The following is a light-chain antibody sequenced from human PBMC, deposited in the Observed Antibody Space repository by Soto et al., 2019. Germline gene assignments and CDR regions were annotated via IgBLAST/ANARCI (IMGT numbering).Light chain of an antibody. Sequence: SYELTQPPSVSVAPGQTARITCGGSNIGSYSVHWYQQKPGQAPVLVVHDDSDRPSGIPGRFSGSNSGNTATLTISRVEAGDEADYYCQVWDRSSDHVVFGAGTKLTV. V-gene: IGLV3-21*02. J-gene: IGLJ2*01. CDR3: QVWDRSSDHVV. CDR2: DDS. CDR1: NIGSYS.